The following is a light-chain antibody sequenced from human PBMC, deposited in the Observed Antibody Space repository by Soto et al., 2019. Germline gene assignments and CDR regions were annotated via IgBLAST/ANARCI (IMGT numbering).Light chain of an antibody. CDR1: SSNIGADYD. CDR3: QSYDSRLSGHYV. J-gene: IGLJ1*01. CDR2: GNT. Sequence: QAVLTQPPSVSGAPGQRVTISCTGSSSNIGADYDVHWYQQLPGTAPKLLIYGNTNRPSGVPDRFSGSKSGTSASLAITALRAEDEADYYCQSYDSRLSGHYVFGSGTKLTVL. V-gene: IGLV1-40*01.